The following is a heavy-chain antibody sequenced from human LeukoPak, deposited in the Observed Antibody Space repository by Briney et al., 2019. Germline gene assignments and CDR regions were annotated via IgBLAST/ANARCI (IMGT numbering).Heavy chain of an antibody. CDR2: ISDNGVST. V-gene: IGHV3-23*01. CDR1: GFTFSSYA. D-gene: IGHD3-22*01. J-gene: IGHJ4*02. Sequence: GGSLRLSCAASGFTFSSYAMSWVRQAPGKGLEWVSAISDNGVSTYYADSVKGRFTISRENSKNTLYLQMNSLRAEDTALYYCAKSTIGYYDTGGYPDWGQGTLVTVSS. CDR3: AKSTIGYYDTGGYPD.